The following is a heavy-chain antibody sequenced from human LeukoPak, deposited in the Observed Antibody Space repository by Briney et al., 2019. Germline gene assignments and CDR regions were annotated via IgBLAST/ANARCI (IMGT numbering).Heavy chain of an antibody. J-gene: IGHJ4*02. Sequence: GGSLRLSCAASGFTVSTNYMSWVRQAPGKGLEWVSVIYSGGSTDYADSVKGRFTISRDNSKNTLYLQMNSLRAEDTAVYYCAKGGLSRAGLDFWGQGTLVTVSS. CDR3: AKGGLSRAGLDF. CDR2: IYSGGST. CDR1: GFTVSTNY. V-gene: IGHV3-66*01. D-gene: IGHD5/OR15-5a*01.